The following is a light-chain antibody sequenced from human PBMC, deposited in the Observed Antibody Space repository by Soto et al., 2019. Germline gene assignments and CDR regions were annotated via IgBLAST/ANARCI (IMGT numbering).Light chain of an antibody. J-gene: IGKJ1*01. CDR3: QQSYITPLT. CDR2: WAS. V-gene: IGKV4-1*01. CDR1: QSVLYSSNNKNY. Sequence: DIVMTQSPDSLAVSLGERATINCKSSQSVLYSSNNKNYLTWYQQKPGQPPKLLIYWASTRESGVPARFSGSGSGTDFTLTISSLQAEDVAVYYCQQSYITPLTFGQGTKVEI.